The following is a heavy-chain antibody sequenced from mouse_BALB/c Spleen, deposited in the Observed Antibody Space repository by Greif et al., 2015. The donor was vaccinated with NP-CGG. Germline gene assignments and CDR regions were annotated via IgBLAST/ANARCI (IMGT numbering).Heavy chain of an antibody. CDR2: IRNKANGYTT. D-gene: IGHD3-1*01. Sequence: VQLKESGGGLVQPGGSLRLSCATSGFTFTDYYMSWVRQPPGKELEWLGFIRNKANGYTTEYSASVKGRFTISRDNSQSILYLQMNTLRAEDSATYYCARENRARATYYAMDYWGQGTSVTVSS. J-gene: IGHJ4*01. CDR3: ARENRARATYYAMDY. V-gene: IGHV7-3*02. CDR1: GFTFTDYY.